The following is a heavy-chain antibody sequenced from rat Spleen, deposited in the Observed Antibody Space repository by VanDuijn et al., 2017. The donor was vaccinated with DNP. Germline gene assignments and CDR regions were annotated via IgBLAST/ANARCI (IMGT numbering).Heavy chain of an antibody. Sequence: EVQVVESGGGLVQPGRSLKLSCAASGFTFSDYYMAWVRQAPTKGLEWVASISTGGGNTYYRDSVKGRFTISRDNAKNTQYLQMDSLRSEDTATYYCARGGWPSYYAMDAWGQGTSVTVSS. CDR2: ISTGGGNT. J-gene: IGHJ4*01. CDR3: ARGGWPSYYAMDA. CDR1: GFTFSDYY. V-gene: IGHV5S23*01. D-gene: IGHD1-11*01.